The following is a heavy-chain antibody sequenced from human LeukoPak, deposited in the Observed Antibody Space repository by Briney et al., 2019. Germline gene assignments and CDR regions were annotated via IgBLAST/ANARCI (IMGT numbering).Heavy chain of an antibody. J-gene: IGHJ4*02. D-gene: IGHD6-13*01. Sequence: SGGSLRLSCAASGFTVSSSYMSWVRQAPGKGLEWVSIISSAGTTYYADSFKGSFTISRDNSTNTVYLQVNSLRDEDTAVYYCARDLEAANTYYFDYWGQGTMVTVSS. CDR1: GFTVSSSY. CDR3: ARDLEAANTYYFDY. V-gene: IGHV3-66*01. CDR2: ISSAGTT.